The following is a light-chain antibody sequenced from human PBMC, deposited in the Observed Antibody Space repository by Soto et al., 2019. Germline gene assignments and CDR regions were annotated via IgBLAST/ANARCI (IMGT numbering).Light chain of an antibody. V-gene: IGLV2-14*01. J-gene: IGLJ1*01. CDR1: SRDVGGSNY. Sequence: QSVLNQPASMSGSPGQSITISCPGTSRDVGGSNYVSWYQPHPGKAPKLMIYDVSNRPSGVSNRFSGSKSDNTASLTISGLQADDDAYYYCSSYTSSSARVFGAGTKVTVL. CDR2: DVS. CDR3: SSYTSSSARV.